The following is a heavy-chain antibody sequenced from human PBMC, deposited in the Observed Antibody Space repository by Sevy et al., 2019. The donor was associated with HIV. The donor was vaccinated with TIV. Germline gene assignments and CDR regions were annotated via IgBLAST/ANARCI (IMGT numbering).Heavy chain of an antibody. J-gene: IGHJ4*02. CDR1: GFTFSNYA. Sequence: GGSLRLSCAASGFTFSNYAMKWVRQAPGKGLEWVSGISGSGGSTYYADSVKGRFTISRDNSKNTLYLQMNSLRAEDTAVYYCAKGGWSSIAEAGTPVYWGQGTLVTVSS. D-gene: IGHD6-19*01. CDR2: ISGSGGST. V-gene: IGHV3-23*01. CDR3: AKGGWSSIAEAGTPVY.